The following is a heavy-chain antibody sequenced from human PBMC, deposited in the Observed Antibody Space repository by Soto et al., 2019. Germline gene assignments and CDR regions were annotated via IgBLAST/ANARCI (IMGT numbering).Heavy chain of an antibody. CDR1: GFTFSSYG. CDR2: IWYDGSNK. D-gene: IGHD6-13*01. J-gene: IGHJ6*02. V-gene: IGHV3-33*01. Sequence: QVQLVESGGGVVQPGRSLRLSCAASGFTFSSYGMHWVRQAPGKGLEWVAVIWYDGSNKYYADSVKGRFTISRDNSKNTLYLQMNSLRAEDTAVYYCARDSGYSSSWLAWDYGMDVWGQGTTVTVSS. CDR3: ARDSGYSSSWLAWDYGMDV.